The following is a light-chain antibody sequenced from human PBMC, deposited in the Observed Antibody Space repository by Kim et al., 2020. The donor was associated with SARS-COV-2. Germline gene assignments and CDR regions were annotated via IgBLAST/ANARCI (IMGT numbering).Light chain of an antibody. CDR2: DDD. CDR3: ATWDTSLTVVV. J-gene: IGLJ2*01. CDR1: SSNIGKSY. V-gene: IGLV1-51*01. Sequence: GQKVTISCSGSSSNIGKSYVSWYQHLPGTAPKLLIYDDDKRPSGIPDRFSGSKSGTSATLGITGLQTGDEADYCCATWDTSLTVVVFGGGTQLTVL.